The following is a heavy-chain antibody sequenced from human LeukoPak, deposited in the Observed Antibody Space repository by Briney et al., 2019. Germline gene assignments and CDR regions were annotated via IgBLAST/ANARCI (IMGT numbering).Heavy chain of an antibody. CDR2: INPSGGST. Sequence: GASVKVSCKASGYTFTSYYMHWVRQAPGQGLEWMGIINPSGGSTSYAQKFQGRVTMTRDTSTSTVYMELSSLRSEDTAVYYYARDGTYYYDSSGPGRYFDYWGQGTLVTVSS. D-gene: IGHD3-22*01. J-gene: IGHJ4*02. V-gene: IGHV1-46*01. CDR3: ARDGTYYYDSSGPGRYFDY. CDR1: GYTFTSYY.